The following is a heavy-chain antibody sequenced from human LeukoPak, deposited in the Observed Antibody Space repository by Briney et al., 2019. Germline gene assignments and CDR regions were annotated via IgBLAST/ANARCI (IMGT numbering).Heavy chain of an antibody. J-gene: IGHJ4*02. CDR1: GDSISSYY. D-gene: IGHD6-19*01. CDR3: ARDRQWPPSD. CDR2: IYHSGST. V-gene: IGHV4-59*12. Sequence: PSETLSLTCTVSGDSISSYYWSWIRQPPGKGLEWIGYIYHSGSTNYNPSLKSRVTISADTSKDQFSLKLSSVTAADTAVYYCARDRQWPPSDWGQGTLVTVSS.